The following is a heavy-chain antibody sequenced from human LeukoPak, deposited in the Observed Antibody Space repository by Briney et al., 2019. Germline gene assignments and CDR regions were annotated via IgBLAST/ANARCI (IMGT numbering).Heavy chain of an antibody. CDR2: INPNSGGT. CDR3: ATSSEGGYSYGSDIDY. D-gene: IGHD5-18*01. CDR1: GYTFTAYY. J-gene: IGHJ4*02. Sequence: ASVKVPCKASGYTFTAYYIYWVRQAPGQGLECMGRINPNSGGTNYAQKFQGSVTMTRDTSISTAYMELSRLRSDDTAVYYCATSSEGGYSYGSDIDYWGQGTLVTVSS. V-gene: IGHV1-2*06.